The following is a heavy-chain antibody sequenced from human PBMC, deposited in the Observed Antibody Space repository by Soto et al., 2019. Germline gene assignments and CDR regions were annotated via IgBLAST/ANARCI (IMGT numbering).Heavy chain of an antibody. CDR2: IYYSGST. J-gene: IGHJ4*02. Sequence: QVQLQESGPGLVKPSETLSLTCTVSGGSISPYYWSWIRLPPWKGLEWIGYIYYSGSTNYNPSLRSRVTISVDTSKNQFSLRLSSVPAADTALYYCARLGRRTVASHFDYWGQGTLITVSS. CDR3: ARLGRRTVASHFDY. CDR1: GGSISPYY. D-gene: IGHD2-21*01. V-gene: IGHV4-59*08.